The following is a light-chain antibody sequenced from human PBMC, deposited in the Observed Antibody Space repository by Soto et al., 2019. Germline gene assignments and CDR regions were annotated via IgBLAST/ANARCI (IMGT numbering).Light chain of an antibody. J-gene: IGLJ1*01. CDR2: GNS. CDR1: SSNIGAGYD. V-gene: IGLV1-40*01. CDR3: QSYDSSVSGSV. Sequence: QSVLTQAPSVSGAPGQRVTISCTGSSSNIGAGYDVHWYQQLPGTAPKLLIYGNSNRPSGVPDRFSGSKSGTSASLAITGLQAEDEADYYCQSYDSSVSGSVFGTGTKLTVL.